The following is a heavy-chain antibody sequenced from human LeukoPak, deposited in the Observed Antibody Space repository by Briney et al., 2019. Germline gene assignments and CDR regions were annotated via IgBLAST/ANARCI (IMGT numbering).Heavy chain of an antibody. Sequence: GGSLRLSCAASGFTFSDYTMDWVHQAPGKGLQWVSSIGGSGDSIYYADSVKGRFTISRDSAKNSLDLQMNSLRAEDTAVYYCARDRNWNYDYWGQGTLVTVSS. CDR3: ARDRNWNYDY. D-gene: IGHD1-7*01. CDR1: GFTFSDYT. CDR2: IGGSGDSI. V-gene: IGHV3-21*01. J-gene: IGHJ4*02.